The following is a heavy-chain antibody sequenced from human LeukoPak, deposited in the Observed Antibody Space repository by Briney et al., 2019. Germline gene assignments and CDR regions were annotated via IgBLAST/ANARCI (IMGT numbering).Heavy chain of an antibody. V-gene: IGHV3-23*01. CDR1: GFTCSSYA. CDR3: ATPSRGYSFHTAIDY. Sequence: PGGSLRLSCAASGFTCSSYAMSWVHQAPGKGLELASAISGSGGSTYYADSVKGRFTISRDNSKNTLYLQMNSLRAEDTAVYYCATPSRGYSFHTAIDYWGQGTLVTVSS. CDR2: ISGSGGST. J-gene: IGHJ4*02. D-gene: IGHD5-18*01.